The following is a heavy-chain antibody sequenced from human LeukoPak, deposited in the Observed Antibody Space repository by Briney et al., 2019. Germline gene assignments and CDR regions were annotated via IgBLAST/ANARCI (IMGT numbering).Heavy chain of an antibody. CDR2: ISYDGSNK. CDR3: AKDGVLLAPGISWYMDV. Sequence: GGSLRLSCAASGFPFSSSAMHWVRQAPGKGLGWVAVISYDGSNKYYADSVKGRFTISRDNSKNALYLEMNSLRAEDTAFFYCAKDGVLLAPGISWYMDVWGRGTTVTVSS. J-gene: IGHJ6*03. CDR1: GFPFSSSA. D-gene: IGHD2-15*01. V-gene: IGHV3-30-3*02.